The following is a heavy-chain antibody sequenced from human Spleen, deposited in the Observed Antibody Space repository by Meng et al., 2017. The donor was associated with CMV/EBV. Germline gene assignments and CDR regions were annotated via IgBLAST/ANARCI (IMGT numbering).Heavy chain of an antibody. Sequence: SVKVSCKASGGTFSSYAISWVRQAPGQGLEWMGGIIPIFGTANYAQKFQGRVTITTDESTSTAYMELSSLRSEDTAVYYCARFSGSVDSSSSFLYYYYYGMDVWGQGTTVTVSS. CDR2: IIPIFGTA. CDR3: ARFSGSVDSSSSFLYYYYYGMDV. J-gene: IGHJ6*02. D-gene: IGHD6-6*01. V-gene: IGHV1-69*05. CDR1: GGTFSSYA.